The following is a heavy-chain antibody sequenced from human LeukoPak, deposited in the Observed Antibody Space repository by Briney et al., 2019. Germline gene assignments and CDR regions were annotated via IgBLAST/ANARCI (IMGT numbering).Heavy chain of an antibody. CDR1: GDSVSSNSAA. D-gene: IGHD6-25*01. J-gene: IGHJ4*02. CDR2: TYYRSKWYN. Sequence: SQTLSLTCAISGDSVSSNSAAWNWIRQSPSRGLEWLGRTYYRSKWYNDYAVSVKSRITINPDTSKNQFSLQLNSVTPEDTAVYYCIRELWNSGYENYFGYWGQGTLVTVSS. CDR3: IRELWNSGYENYFGY. V-gene: IGHV6-1*01.